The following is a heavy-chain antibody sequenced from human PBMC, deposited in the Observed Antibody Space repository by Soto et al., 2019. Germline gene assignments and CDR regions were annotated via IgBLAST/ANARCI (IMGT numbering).Heavy chain of an antibody. CDR2: IYYSGST. Sequence: SETLSLTCTVSGGSISSSSYYWGWIRQPPGEGLEWIGSIYYSGSTYYNPSLKSRVTISVDTSKNQFSLKLSSVTAADTAVYYCARLRTYYYGSGRPPHYYYYGMDVWGQGTTVTVSS. CDR3: ARLRTYYYGSGRPPHYYYYGMDV. V-gene: IGHV4-39*01. D-gene: IGHD3-10*01. CDR1: GGSISSSSYY. J-gene: IGHJ6*02.